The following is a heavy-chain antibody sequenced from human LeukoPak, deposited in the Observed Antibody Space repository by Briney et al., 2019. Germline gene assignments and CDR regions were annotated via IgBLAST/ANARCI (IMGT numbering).Heavy chain of an antibody. J-gene: IGHJ4*02. V-gene: IGHV4-31*03. D-gene: IGHD2-8*02. CDR2: IYYSGTT. CDR1: GDSLDSGCYY. CDR3: ARSEGSWSFDY. Sequence: SETLSLTCTVSGDSLDSGCYYWNWIRQHPWKGLEWIGYIYYSGTTYYTPSLKSRITMSVDMSKSQFSLRVSSVTAADTAVYYCARSEGSWSFDYWGQGTLVTVSS.